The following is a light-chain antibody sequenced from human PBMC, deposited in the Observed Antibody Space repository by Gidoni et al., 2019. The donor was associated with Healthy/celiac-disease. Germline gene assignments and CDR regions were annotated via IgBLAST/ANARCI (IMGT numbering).Light chain of an antibody. CDR3: QQFNSYPLLT. CDR2: GAS. V-gene: IGKV1-13*02. Sequence: AVQFNHSQSSLSASVGDRVTITCRASQGVSSALAWYQQKPGKAPKLLIYGASSLEIGVPSRFSGSGSGTDFTLTISSLQSEDFAAYYCQQFNSYPLLTFGGGTKVEIK. CDR1: QGVSSA. J-gene: IGKJ4*01.